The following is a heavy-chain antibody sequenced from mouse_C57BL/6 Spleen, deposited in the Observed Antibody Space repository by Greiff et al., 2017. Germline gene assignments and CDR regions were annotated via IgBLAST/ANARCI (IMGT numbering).Heavy chain of an antibody. V-gene: IGHV1-64*01. Sequence: QVQLQQPGAELVKPGASVKLSCKASGYTFTSYWMHWVKQRPGQGLEWIGMIHPNSGSTNYNEKFKIKATLTVDKSSSTAYMQLSSLTSEDSSVYYCARENYWPYLDYWGQGTTLTFSS. J-gene: IGHJ2*01. CDR3: ARENYWPYLDY. CDR2: IHPNSGST. D-gene: IGHD1-1*01. CDR1: GYTFTSYW.